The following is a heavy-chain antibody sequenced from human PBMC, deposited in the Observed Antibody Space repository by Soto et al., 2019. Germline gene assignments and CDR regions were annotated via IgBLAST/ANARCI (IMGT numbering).Heavy chain of an antibody. CDR2: VIPIFGTA. CDR1: GGTFSSYA. D-gene: IGHD6-13*01. CDR3: ASRYAAAGTFDDDY. Sequence: ASVKVSCKASGGTFSSYAISWVRQAPGQGLEWMGGVIPIFGTANYAQKFQGRVTITADESTSTAYMELSSLRSEDTAVYYCASRYAAAGTFDDDYWGQGTLVTVSS. J-gene: IGHJ4*02. V-gene: IGHV1-69*13.